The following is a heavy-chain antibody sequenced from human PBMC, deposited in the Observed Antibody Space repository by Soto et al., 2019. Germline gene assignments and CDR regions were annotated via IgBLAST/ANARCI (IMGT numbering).Heavy chain of an antibody. J-gene: IGHJ6*02. CDR3: ARVRDSFGLDV. CDR1: GGSITGAYY. V-gene: IGHV4-31*03. CDR2: IHYRGST. D-gene: IGHD2-15*01. Sequence: GPGPGGSSETLSLTCNVSGGSITGAYYWNWIRQHPGKGLEWIGSIHYRGSTYYNPSLKSRITISLDRSNNQFSLKLSSVTAADTAVYYCARVRDSFGLDVWGQGTTVTVS.